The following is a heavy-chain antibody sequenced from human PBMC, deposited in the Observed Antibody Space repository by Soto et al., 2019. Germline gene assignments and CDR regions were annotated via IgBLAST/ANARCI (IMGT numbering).Heavy chain of an antibody. CDR2: ITASSSST. CDR3: ARIVPLHY. D-gene: IGHD3-16*02. J-gene: IGHJ4*02. V-gene: IGHV3-23*01. Sequence: EVQLLESGGGVVQPGGSLSLSCAASGFTFSTYAMHWVRQAPGKGLEWVSGITASSSSTYYASTVKGRFTISRDDSNNTVYLQMNSLRVDDTAVYYCARIVPLHYWGQGTLVSVSS. CDR1: GFTFSTYA.